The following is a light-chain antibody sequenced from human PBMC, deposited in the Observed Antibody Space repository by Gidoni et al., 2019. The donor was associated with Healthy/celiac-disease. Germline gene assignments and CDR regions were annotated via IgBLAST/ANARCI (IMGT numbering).Light chain of an antibody. Sequence: DIVMTQSPESLAVSLGERATINCKSSQSVLYSSNNKNYLAWYQQKPGQPPKLRIYWASTRESGVPDRFSGSWYGTDFTLTIISLQAEDVAVYYCQQYYSTPPYTFGQGTKLEIK. V-gene: IGKV4-1*01. CDR2: WAS. CDR3: QQYYSTPPYT. J-gene: IGKJ2*01. CDR1: QSVLYSSNNKNY.